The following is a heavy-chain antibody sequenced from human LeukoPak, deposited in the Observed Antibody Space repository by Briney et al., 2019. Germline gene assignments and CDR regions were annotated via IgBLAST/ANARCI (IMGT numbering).Heavy chain of an antibody. CDR1: GGSISSGSYY. Sequence: SETLSLTCTVSGGSISSGSYYWSWIRQPAGKGLEWIGRIYTSGSTNYNPSLKSRVTISVDTSKNQFSLKLSSVTAAGTAVYYCARGLLIIRFLAPDAFDIWGQGTMVTVSS. D-gene: IGHD3-3*01. CDR3: ARGLLIIRFLAPDAFDI. CDR2: IYTSGST. J-gene: IGHJ3*02. V-gene: IGHV4-61*02.